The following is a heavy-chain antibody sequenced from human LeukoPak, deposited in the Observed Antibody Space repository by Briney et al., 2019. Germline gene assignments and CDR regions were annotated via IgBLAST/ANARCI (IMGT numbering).Heavy chain of an antibody. Sequence: PSETLSLTCAVYGGSFSGYYWSWIRQPPGKGLEWIGEINHSGSTNYNPSLKSRVTISVDTSTNQFSLKLSSVTAADTAVYYCARPVGATVFDIWGQGTVVTVSS. CDR3: ARPVGATVFDI. J-gene: IGHJ3*02. CDR1: GGSFSGYY. V-gene: IGHV4-34*01. CDR2: INHSGST. D-gene: IGHD1-26*01.